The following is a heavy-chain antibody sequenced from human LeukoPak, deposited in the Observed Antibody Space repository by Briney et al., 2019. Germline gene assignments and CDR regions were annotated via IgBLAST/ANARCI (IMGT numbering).Heavy chain of an antibody. Sequence: GGPLRLSCAASGFTFSSYAMSWVRQAPGKGLEWVSSISGSGGSTSTSDPVKGRFTISRDNSKNTLYLLMNSLRAEDTALYYCARKMGATHAFDYWGQGTLVAVSS. J-gene: IGHJ4*02. V-gene: IGHV3-23*01. CDR2: ISGSGGST. CDR3: ARKMGATHAFDY. CDR1: GFTFSSYA. D-gene: IGHD1-26*01.